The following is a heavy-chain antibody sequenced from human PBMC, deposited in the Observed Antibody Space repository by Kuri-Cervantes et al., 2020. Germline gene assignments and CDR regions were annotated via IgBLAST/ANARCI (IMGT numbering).Heavy chain of an antibody. D-gene: IGHD3-16*01. CDR2: MYSSGSS. CDR3: ARSFYYEVSAYTTPDYMGV. V-gene: IGHV4-59*01. J-gene: IGHJ6*03. CDR1: GGSIDNFY. Sequence: ESLKISCNVSGGSIDNFYWNWIRQTPGKGLEWMGYMYSSGSSNYSPTFMSRISMSVDSSKNHFSLKLKSVTAADTAVYFCARSFYYEVSAYTTPDYMGVWGKGTTVTVSS.